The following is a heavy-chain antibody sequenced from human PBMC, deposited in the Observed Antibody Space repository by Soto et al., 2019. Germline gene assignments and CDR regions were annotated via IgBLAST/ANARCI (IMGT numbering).Heavy chain of an antibody. CDR3: ARGPKDIVATILNY. Sequence: GASVKVSCKASGYTFTSYAMHWVRQAPGQRLEWMGWINAGNGNTKYSQKFQGRVTITRDTSASTAYMELSSLRSEDTAVYYCARGPKDIVATILNYWGQGTLVTVSS. V-gene: IGHV1-3*01. CDR1: GYTFTSYA. J-gene: IGHJ4*02. D-gene: IGHD5-12*01. CDR2: INAGNGNT.